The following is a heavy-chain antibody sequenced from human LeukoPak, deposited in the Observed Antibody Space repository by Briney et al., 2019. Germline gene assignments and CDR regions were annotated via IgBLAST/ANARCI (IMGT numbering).Heavy chain of an antibody. CDR3: ARLKFYDSTGYSPGYYMDV. J-gene: IGHJ6*03. CDR1: GGAIISYY. CDR2: IYPTGNT. D-gene: IGHD3-22*01. V-gene: IGHV4-4*07. Sequence: SETLSLTCSVSGGAIISYYWSWIRQPAGRGPEWIGRIYPTGNTDYNPSLKTRVTMSTDLSKKQFSLRLRSVTAADTAVYYCARLKFYDSTGYSPGYYMDVWGKGTAVTVSS.